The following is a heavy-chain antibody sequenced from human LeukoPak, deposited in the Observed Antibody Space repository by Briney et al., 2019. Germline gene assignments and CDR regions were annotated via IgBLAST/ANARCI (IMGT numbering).Heavy chain of an antibody. D-gene: IGHD3-3*01. CDR2: ISAYNGNT. J-gene: IGHJ4*02. CDR1: GYTFTSYG. CDR3: ARNRYDFWSSEGDY. V-gene: IGHV1-18*01. Sequence: ASVKVSCKASGYTFTSYGISWVRQTPGQGLEWMGWISAYNGNTNYAQKLQGRVTMTTDTSTSTAYMELRSLRSDDTAVYYCARNRYDFWSSEGDYWGQGTLVTVSS.